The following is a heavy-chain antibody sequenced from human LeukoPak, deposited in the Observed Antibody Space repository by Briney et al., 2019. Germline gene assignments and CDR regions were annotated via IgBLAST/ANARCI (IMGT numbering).Heavy chain of an antibody. D-gene: IGHD3-22*01. V-gene: IGHV1-69*13. CDR1: GGTFSRFT. J-gene: IGHJ4*02. CDR2: VTPIFGTA. CDR3: AREWGLESSGFYYAY. Sequence: SVKVSCKASGGTFSRFTISWVRQAPGQGFEWMGGVTPIFGTANFAQRFQGRVSITADESTSTAFMELSSLRSEGTAVYYCAREWGLESSGFYYAYWGQGTLVTVSS.